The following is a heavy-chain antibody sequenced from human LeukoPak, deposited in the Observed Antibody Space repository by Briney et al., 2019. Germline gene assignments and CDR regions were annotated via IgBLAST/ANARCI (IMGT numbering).Heavy chain of an antibody. J-gene: IGHJ6*03. V-gene: IGHV1-2*02. CDR3: ARESGSYLSVYMDV. CDR2: INPNSGGT. Sequence: ASVKVSCKASGYTFTGYYMHWVRQAPGQGLEWMGWINPNSGGTNYAQKFRGRVTMTRDTSISTAYMELSRLRSDDTAVYYCARESGSYLSVYMDVWGKGTTVTVSS. D-gene: IGHD1-26*01. CDR1: GYTFTGYY.